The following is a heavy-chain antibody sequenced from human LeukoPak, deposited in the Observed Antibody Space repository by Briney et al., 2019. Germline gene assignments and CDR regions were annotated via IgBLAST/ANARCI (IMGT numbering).Heavy chain of an antibody. CDR1: GFTVTSSG. J-gene: IGHJ4*02. CDR3: ATSQGAVDPPY. Sequence: GGSLRVSCEASGFTVTSSGMHWVRQAPGKGLEWVAVIWYDGSNKNYADSVKGRFTISRDNSKNTLYLQMNSLRVEDTAVYYCATSQGAVDPPYLGQGTLVTVSS. D-gene: IGHD5-12*01. CDR2: IWYDGSNK. V-gene: IGHV3-33*01.